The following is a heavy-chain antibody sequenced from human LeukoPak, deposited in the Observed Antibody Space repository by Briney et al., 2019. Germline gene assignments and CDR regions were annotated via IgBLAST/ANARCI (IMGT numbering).Heavy chain of an antibody. D-gene: IGHD2-2*02. CDR2: LKYDGSEK. CDR3: ARGWGDCSTVSCYTGGDVFDI. CDR1: GFRVSYYW. V-gene: IGHV3-7*01. Sequence: GGSLRLSCGASGFRVSYYWMIWVRQGPRKGLEWVANLKYDGSEKHYVESVKGRFTISRANAKNSLYLQMDSVRVEGTAVYFCARGWGDCSTVSCYTGGDVFDIWGQGTKVTVSS. J-gene: IGHJ3*02.